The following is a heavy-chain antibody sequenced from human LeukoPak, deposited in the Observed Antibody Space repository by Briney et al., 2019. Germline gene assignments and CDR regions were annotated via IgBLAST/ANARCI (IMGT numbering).Heavy chain of an antibody. J-gene: IGHJ2*01. V-gene: IGHV4-59*01. CDR1: GGSFSSYY. Sequence: SETLSLTCAVYGGSFSSYYWSWIRQPPGKGLEWIGYSNYRGSTDYNPSLKSRVTFSVDTSKNQFSLRLTSVTAADTAVYYCGRRTYYDTLTGYNYWYFDLWGRGTLVTVSS. CDR3: GRRTYYDTLTGYNYWYFDL. CDR2: SNYRGST. D-gene: IGHD3-9*01.